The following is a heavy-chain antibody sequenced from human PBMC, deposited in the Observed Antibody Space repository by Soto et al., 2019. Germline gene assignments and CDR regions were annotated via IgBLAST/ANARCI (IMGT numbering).Heavy chain of an antibody. V-gene: IGHV4-39*02. CDR3: SRERESASEH. Sequence: PSETLSLTCPLSGFTISSSTYHWAWIRQPPGKGLEWIASIYYTGTTYYSPSLKSRVTISVDTSKNHFSLKLSSVTAADTAVYYCSRERESASEHWGQGTLVTVSS. CDR1: GFTISSSTYH. J-gene: IGHJ4*02. CDR2: IYYTGTT.